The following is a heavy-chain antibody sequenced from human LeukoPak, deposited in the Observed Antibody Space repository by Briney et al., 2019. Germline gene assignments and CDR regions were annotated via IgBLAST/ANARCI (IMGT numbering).Heavy chain of an antibody. CDR3: AREKPYSSGWYGDAFDI. J-gene: IGHJ3*02. V-gene: IGHV1-46*01. CDR1: GYTFTSYY. Sequence: ASVKVSCKASGYTFTSYYMHWVRQAPGQGLEWMGIINPSGSSTSYAQKFQGRVTMTRDMSTSTVYMELSSLRSEDTAVYYCAREKPYSSGWYGDAFDIWGQGTMVTVSS. D-gene: IGHD6-19*01. CDR2: INPSGSST.